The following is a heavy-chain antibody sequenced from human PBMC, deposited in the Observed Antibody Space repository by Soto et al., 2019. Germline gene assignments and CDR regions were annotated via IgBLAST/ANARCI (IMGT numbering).Heavy chain of an antibody. CDR2: ISSSSSPI. CDR3: AREGYYGSGSYYNSNNFDY. Sequence: PGGSLRLSCAAAGFTFSSNDMNWVRQAPGKGLEWVSYISSSSSPIYYADSVRGRFTISRDNAKNSLYLQMNSLRAEDTAVYYCAREGYYGSGSYYNSNNFDYWGQGTLVTVSS. V-gene: IGHV3-48*01. D-gene: IGHD3-10*01. J-gene: IGHJ4*02. CDR1: GFTFSSND.